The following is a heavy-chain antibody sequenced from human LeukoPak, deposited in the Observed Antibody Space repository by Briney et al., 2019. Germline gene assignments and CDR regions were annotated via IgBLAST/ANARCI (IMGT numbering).Heavy chain of an antibody. J-gene: IGHJ5*02. Sequence: SVKVSCKASGGTFSSYAISWVRQAPGQGLEWMGGIIPIFGTANYAQKFQGRVTITADESTSTAYMELSSLRSEDTAVYYCAREVDFWSGYYNSYNWFDPWGLGTLVTVSS. CDR3: AREVDFWSGYYNSYNWFDP. V-gene: IGHV1-69*13. D-gene: IGHD3-3*01. CDR2: IIPIFGTA. CDR1: GGTFSSYA.